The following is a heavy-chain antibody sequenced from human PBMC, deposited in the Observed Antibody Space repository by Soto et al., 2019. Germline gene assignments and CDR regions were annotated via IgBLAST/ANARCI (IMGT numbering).Heavy chain of an antibody. CDR3: ARDYDSSGYYDY. V-gene: IGHV4-59*01. Sequence: KPSETLSLTCTVSGGSISSYYWSWIRQPPGKGLEWIGYIYYSGSTNYNPSLKSRVTISVDTSKNQFSLKLSSVTAADTAAYYCARDYDSSGYYDYWGQGTLVTVSS. D-gene: IGHD3-22*01. CDR1: GGSISSYY. CDR2: IYYSGST. J-gene: IGHJ4*02.